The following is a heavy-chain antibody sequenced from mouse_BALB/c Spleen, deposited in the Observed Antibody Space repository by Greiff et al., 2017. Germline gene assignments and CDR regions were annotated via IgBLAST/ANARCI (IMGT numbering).Heavy chain of an antibody. V-gene: IGHV5-17*02. J-gene: IGHJ3*01. Sequence: EVKLQESGGGLVQPGGSRKLSCAASGFTFSSYAMPWVRQAPEKGLEWVADISSGSSTTYYPDTVKGRFTISRDNPKNTLFLQMTSLRSEDTAMYYCARGRYDGRFAYWGQGTLVTVSA. CDR3: ARGRYDGRFAY. D-gene: IGHD2-14*01. CDR2: ISSGSSTT. CDR1: GFTFSSYA.